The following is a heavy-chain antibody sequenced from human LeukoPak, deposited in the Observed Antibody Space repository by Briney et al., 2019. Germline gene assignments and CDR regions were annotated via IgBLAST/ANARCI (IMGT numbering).Heavy chain of an antibody. CDR3: ARERVGATGDAFDI. D-gene: IGHD1-26*01. Sequence: SETLSLTCAVYGGSFSGYYWSWIRQPPGKGLEWIGEINHSGSTNYNPSLKSRVTISVDTSKNQFSLKLSSVTAADTAVYYCARERVGATGDAFDIWGQGTMVTVSS. CDR2: INHSGST. V-gene: IGHV4-34*01. CDR1: GGSFSGYY. J-gene: IGHJ3*02.